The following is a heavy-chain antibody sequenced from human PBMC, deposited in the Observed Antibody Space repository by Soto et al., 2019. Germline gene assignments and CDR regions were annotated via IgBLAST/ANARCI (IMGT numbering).Heavy chain of an antibody. D-gene: IGHD3-22*01. V-gene: IGHV4-39*01. CDR1: GGSISSSSYY. CDR2: IYYSGST. CDR3: ARLHGSVYDSSGYYYGVDP. Sequence: SETLSLTCTVSGGSISSSSYYWGWIRQPPGKGLEWIGSIYYSGSTYYNPSLKSRVTISVDTSKNQFSLKLSSVTAADTAVYYCARLHGSVYDSSGYYYGVDPWGQGTLVTVSS. J-gene: IGHJ5*02.